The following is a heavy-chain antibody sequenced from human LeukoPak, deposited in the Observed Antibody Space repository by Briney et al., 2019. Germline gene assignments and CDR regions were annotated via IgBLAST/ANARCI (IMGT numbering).Heavy chain of an antibody. J-gene: IGHJ5*02. CDR1: GYTFTSYY. CDR3: ARVGSQRPRFDP. V-gene: IGHV1-46*01. Sequence: APVKVSCKASGYTFTSYYMHWVRQAPGQGLEWMGIINPSGGSTSYAQKFQGRVTMTRDTSTSTVYMELSSLRSEDTAVYYCARVGSQRPRFDPWGQGTLVTVSS. CDR2: INPSGGST. D-gene: IGHD6-25*01.